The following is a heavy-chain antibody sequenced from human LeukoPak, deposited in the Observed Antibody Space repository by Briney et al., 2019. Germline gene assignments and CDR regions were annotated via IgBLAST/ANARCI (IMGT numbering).Heavy chain of an antibody. V-gene: IGHV3-7*01. D-gene: IGHD6-13*01. CDR2: IKQDGSKK. CDR1: GFTFSSYW. CDR3: ARRSGSSSWYNIYYYMDV. J-gene: IGHJ6*03. Sequence: SGGSLRLSCAASGFTFSSYWMSWVRQAPGKGLEWVANIKQDGSKKYYVDSVKGRFTISRDNAKNSLYLQMNSLRAEDTAVYYCARRSGSSSWYNIYYYMDVWGKGTTVTVSS.